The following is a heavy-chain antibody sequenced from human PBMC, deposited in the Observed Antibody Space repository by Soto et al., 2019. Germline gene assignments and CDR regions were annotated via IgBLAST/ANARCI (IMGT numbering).Heavy chain of an antibody. J-gene: IGHJ4*02. D-gene: IGHD6-13*01. Sequence: QAQLQESGPGLVKPSATLSLTCTGSGGSSRSYYWTWVRKPPGNGVEWIGYVHHSGSTSYSPSLPTRVDSAIATSKNQCSPTLSSVLPANTAVYYGARAGGLLPAAADFDYCGQGTLVTVSS. CDR2: VHHSGST. V-gene: IGHV4-59*01. CDR3: ARAGGLLPAAADFDY. CDR1: GGSSRSYY.